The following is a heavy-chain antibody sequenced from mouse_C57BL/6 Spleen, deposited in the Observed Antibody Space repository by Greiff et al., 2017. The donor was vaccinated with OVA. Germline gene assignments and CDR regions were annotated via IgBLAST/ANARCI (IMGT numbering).Heavy chain of an antibody. J-gene: IGHJ4*01. CDR2: IYPGSGNT. Sequence: QVQLKESGAELVRPGASVKLSCKASGYTFTDYYINWVKQRPGQGLEWIARIYPGSGNTYYNEKFKGKATLTAEKSSSTAYMQLSSLTSEDSAVYFCARCGNFYDYDHYAMDYWGQGTSVTVSS. CDR3: ARCGNFYDYDHYAMDY. D-gene: IGHD2-4*01. V-gene: IGHV1-76*01. CDR1: GYTFTDYY.